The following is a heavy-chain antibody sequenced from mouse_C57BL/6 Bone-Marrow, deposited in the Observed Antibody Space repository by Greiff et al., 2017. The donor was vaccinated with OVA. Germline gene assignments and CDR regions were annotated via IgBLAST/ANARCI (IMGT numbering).Heavy chain of an antibody. Sequence: VQLKESGAELVRPGASVKLSCTASGFNIKDDYMHWVKQRPEQGLEWIGWLDPENGDTEYASKFQGKATITADTSSNTAYLQLSSLTYEDTAVYYCTTNYYGKGIYYAMDYWGQGTSVTVSS. CDR3: TTNYYGKGIYYAMDY. CDR2: LDPENGDT. D-gene: IGHD2-1*01. J-gene: IGHJ4*01. CDR1: GFNIKDDY. V-gene: IGHV14-4*01.